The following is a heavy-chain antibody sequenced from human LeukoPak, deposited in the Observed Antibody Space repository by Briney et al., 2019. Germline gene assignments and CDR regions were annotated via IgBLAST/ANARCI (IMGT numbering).Heavy chain of an antibody. CDR3: ARDLMVRGPMDV. D-gene: IGHD3-10*01. CDR1: GYTFTGYY. J-gene: IGHJ6*03. Sequence: ASVKVSCKSSGYTFTGYYMHWVRQAPGQGLEWMGWINPNSGGTNYSQKFQCRVTMTMDTSINTAYMELSRLRSADTAVYYCARDLMVRGPMDVWGKGTTVTVSS. CDR2: INPNSGGT. V-gene: IGHV1-2*02.